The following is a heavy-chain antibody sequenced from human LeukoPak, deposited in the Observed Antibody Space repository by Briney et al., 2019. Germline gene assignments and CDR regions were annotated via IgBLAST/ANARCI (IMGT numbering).Heavy chain of an antibody. CDR3: VRRRDDSVYPRMSDS. CDR1: GGSITNDFYY. J-gene: IGHJ5*01. Sequence: SETLSLTCTVSGGSITNDFYYWGWIRQPPGKELEWIGSIHYSGNTYYSPSLKSRLTISVDTSQKQFSLKLNSVTAADTAAYFCVRRRDDSVYPRMSDSWGQGTLVTVSS. V-gene: IGHV4-39*01. D-gene: IGHD2-15*01. CDR2: IHYSGNT.